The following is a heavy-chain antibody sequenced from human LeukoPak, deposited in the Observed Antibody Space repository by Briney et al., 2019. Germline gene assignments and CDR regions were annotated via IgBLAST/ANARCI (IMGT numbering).Heavy chain of an antibody. J-gene: IGHJ2*01. CDR2: INPNSGDT. D-gene: IGHD3-9*01. CDR1: GYTFTGYY. CDR3: ARDKSGDILTGSIMSGYWYFDL. V-gene: IGHV1-2*02. Sequence: WASVKVSCKASGYTFTGYYMHWVRQAPGQGLEWMGWINPNSGDTNYAQKFQGRVTMTRDTSISTAYMELSRLRSDDTAVYYCARDKSGDILTGSIMSGYWYFDLWGRGTLVTVSS.